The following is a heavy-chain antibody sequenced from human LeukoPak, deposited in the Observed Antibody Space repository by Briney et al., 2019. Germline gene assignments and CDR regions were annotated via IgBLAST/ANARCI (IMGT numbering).Heavy chain of an antibody. J-gene: IGHJ4*02. CDR2: IYYSGST. CDR3: ARGPPYSSGHDY. V-gene: IGHV4-59*12. D-gene: IGHD6-19*01. CDR1: GGSISSYY. Sequence: SETLSLTCTVSGGSISSYYWSWIRQPPGKGLEWIGYIYYSGSTNYNPSLKSRVTISVDTSKNQFSLKLSSVTAADTAVYYCARGPPYSSGHDYWGQGTLVTVSS.